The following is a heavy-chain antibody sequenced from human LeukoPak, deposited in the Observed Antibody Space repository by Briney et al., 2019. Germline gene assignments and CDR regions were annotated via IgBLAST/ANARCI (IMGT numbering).Heavy chain of an antibody. Sequence: SETLSLTCIVSGCYWGWIRQPPGKGLEWIGNIHHSGSTYYNPSLKSRVTTSVDTSKNQLSLKLSSVTAADTAVYYCARDYGYSSSARVAWFDPWGQGTLVTVSS. J-gene: IGHJ5*02. D-gene: IGHD6-13*01. CDR3: ARDYGYSSSARVAWFDP. CDR1: GCY. V-gene: IGHV4-38-2*02. CDR2: IHHSGST.